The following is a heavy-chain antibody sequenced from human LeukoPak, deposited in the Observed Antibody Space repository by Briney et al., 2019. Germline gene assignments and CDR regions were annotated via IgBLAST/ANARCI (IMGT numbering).Heavy chain of an antibody. CDR1: GFSLNTNAVA. D-gene: IGHD4-17*01. CDR2: IYGNDDK. CDR3: VHRTMVTSVDH. Sequence: SGPTLVKPTQTLTLTCTFSGFSLNTNAVAVGWVRQPPGQALEWLTFIYGNDDKRYIPPLASRLTITQDTSKNQVVLTMTDMDYVDTATYYCVHRTMVTSVDHWGQGTLVTVSS. V-gene: IGHV2-5*01. J-gene: IGHJ4*02.